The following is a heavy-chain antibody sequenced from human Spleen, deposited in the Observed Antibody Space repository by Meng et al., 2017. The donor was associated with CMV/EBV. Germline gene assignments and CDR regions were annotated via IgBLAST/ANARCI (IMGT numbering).Heavy chain of an antibody. CDR2: IWDDGTEE. Sequence: SCAASGFACRRYKRQWVRQAPGKGMEWGAAIWDDGTEENYADSVKGRFTISRDNSKNTLYLQMNSLSAEDTAVYYCAKVGGYSSMSDYWGHGTLVTVSS. V-gene: IGHV3-33*06. CDR3: AKVGGYSSMSDY. CDR1: GFACRRYK. D-gene: IGHD6-13*01. J-gene: IGHJ4*01.